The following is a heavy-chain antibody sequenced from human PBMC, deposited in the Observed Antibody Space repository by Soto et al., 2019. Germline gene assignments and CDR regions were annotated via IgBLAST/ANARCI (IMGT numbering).Heavy chain of an antibody. Sequence: PGGSLRLSCEGSGFPFRSYGIQWVRQAPGKGLEWLGLICNDGSHAYYADSVKVRFTISRDNSKNTVFLQVSNLRDEDTAVYFCDRDQTDSGGYSDXWGQGTLVTVS. D-gene: IGHD3-22*01. J-gene: IGHJ5*02. CDR3: DRDQTDSGGYSDX. CDR2: ICNDGSHA. V-gene: IGHV3-33*01. CDR1: GFPFRSYG.